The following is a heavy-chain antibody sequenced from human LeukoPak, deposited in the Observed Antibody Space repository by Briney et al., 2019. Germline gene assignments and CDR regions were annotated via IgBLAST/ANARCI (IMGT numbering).Heavy chain of an antibody. Sequence: VASVKVSCKASGGTFSSYAISWVRQAPGQGLEWMGRIIPILGIANYAQKFKGRVTITADKSTSTAYMELSSLRSEDTAVYYCAIPNYSSGWYAIPGDAFDIWGQGTMVTVSS. CDR3: AIPNYSSGWYAIPGDAFDI. V-gene: IGHV1-69*04. D-gene: IGHD6-19*01. CDR2: IIPILGIA. CDR1: GGTFSSYA. J-gene: IGHJ3*02.